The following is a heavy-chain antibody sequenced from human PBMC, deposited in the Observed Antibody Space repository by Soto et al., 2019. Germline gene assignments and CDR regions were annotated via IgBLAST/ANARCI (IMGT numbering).Heavy chain of an antibody. J-gene: IGHJ4*02. D-gene: IGHD5-18*01. CDR2: ISYSGRS. V-gene: IGHV4-59*08. CDR1: GGSVTSYY. CDR3: ARLTSGYSYGPVGY. Sequence: SETLSLTCTVSGGSVTSYYWSWIRQPPGKGLEWIGYISYSGRSNYSPSLRSRVTISIDTSKNQFPLKLTSVTAADTAIYYCARLTSGYSYGPVGYWGQGTLVTVSS.